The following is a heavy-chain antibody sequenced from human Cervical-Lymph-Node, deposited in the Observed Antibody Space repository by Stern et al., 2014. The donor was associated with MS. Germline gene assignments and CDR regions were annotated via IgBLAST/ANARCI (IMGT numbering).Heavy chain of an antibody. D-gene: IGHD1-26*01. Sequence: EVQLVQSGGGLVQPGGSLRLSCEASGFTSSDHYMDWVRQAPGKGLEWVGRSRNKANNYIIEYAASVKGRFTISRDDSKNSLYLQINSLKTEDTAVYYCTSRHSGSSDYWGQGTLVAVSS. CDR2: SRNKANNYII. CDR1: GFTSSDHY. J-gene: IGHJ4*02. V-gene: IGHV3-72*01. CDR3: TSRHSGSSDY.